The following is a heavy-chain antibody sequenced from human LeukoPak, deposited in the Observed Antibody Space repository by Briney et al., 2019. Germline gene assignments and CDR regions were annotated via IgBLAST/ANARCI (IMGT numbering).Heavy chain of an antibody. CDR2: ISGRSSTI. J-gene: IGHJ4*02. Sequence: PGGSLRLSCAASAFTFSDYSMNWVRQAPGKGLEWVSYISGRSSTIYCADSVKGRFTISRDNAKNSMYLQMNSLRAEDTAVYYCARDRITSGSYYFDYWGQGTLVTVSS. D-gene: IGHD1-26*01. V-gene: IGHV3-48*01. CDR1: AFTFSDYS. CDR3: ARDRITSGSYYFDY.